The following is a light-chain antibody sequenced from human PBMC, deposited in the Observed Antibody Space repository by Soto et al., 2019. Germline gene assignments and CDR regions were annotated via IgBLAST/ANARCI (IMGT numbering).Light chain of an antibody. CDR2: GVS. J-gene: IGKJ3*01. Sequence: EIVLTQSPGTLSLSPGERATLSCRASQSVGSTYLAWYQQKPGQAPKLLIYGVSSRATGIPDRFSGSGSGTDFTLTISSLEPEDFAVYYCQQYGTSPRTFGPGTKVDL. V-gene: IGKV3-20*01. CDR1: QSVGSTY. CDR3: QQYGTSPRT.